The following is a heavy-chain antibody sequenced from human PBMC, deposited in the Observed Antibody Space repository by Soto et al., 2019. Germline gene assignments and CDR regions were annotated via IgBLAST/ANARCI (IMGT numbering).Heavy chain of an antibody. D-gene: IGHD6-25*01. V-gene: IGHV3-30*18. CDR3: AKDQGSGLYYYYYMYV. CDR2: ISYDGSNK. CDR1: GFTFSTYA. Sequence: QVQLVESGGGVVQPGRSLRLSCAASGFTFSTYAIHWVRQAPGKGLEWVAVISYDGSNKYYADSVKGRFTISRDNSENTLYLQMGSLRAEDTAVYYCAKDQGSGLYYYYYMYVWGKGTTVTVSS. J-gene: IGHJ6*03.